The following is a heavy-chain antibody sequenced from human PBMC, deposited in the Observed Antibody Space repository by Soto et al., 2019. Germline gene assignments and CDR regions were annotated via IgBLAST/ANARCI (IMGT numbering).Heavy chain of an antibody. CDR2: IRSKANNYAT. Sequence: GGSLRLSCVASGYTFSDSAMHWVRQASGKGLEWVGRIRSKANNYATVYAATVKGRFTISRDDSKYTAYLQMNSLKTEDTAVYYCARRWSARELNFDSWGQGTLVTVSS. CDR1: GYTFSDSA. CDR3: ARRWSARELNFDS. V-gene: IGHV3-73*01. D-gene: IGHD1-26*01. J-gene: IGHJ4*02.